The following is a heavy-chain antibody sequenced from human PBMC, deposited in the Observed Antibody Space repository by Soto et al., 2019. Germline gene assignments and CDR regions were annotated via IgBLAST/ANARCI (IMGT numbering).Heavy chain of an antibody. CDR2: ISYDGSNK. D-gene: IGHD3-22*01. V-gene: IGHV3-30*18. CDR3: AKDLPPYYYDSSGYYPAFDI. Sequence: GGSLRLSCAASGFTFSSYDMHWVRQAPGKGLEWVAVISYDGSNKYYADSVKGRFTISRDNSKNTLYLQMNSLRAEDTAVYYCAKDLPPYYYDSSGYYPAFDIWGQGTMVTVSS. CDR1: GFTFSSYD. J-gene: IGHJ3*02.